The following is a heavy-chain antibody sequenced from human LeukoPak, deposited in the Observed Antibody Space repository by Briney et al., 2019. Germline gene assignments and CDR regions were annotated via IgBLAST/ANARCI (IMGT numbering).Heavy chain of an antibody. D-gene: IGHD4-23*01. J-gene: IGHJ4*02. V-gene: IGHV4-4*07. CDR2: INTSGST. Sequence: SETLSLTCTVSGGSTSSYYWSWIRQPAGKGLEWIGRINTSGSTNYNPSLKSRVTMSVDTSKNQFSLKLSSVTAADTAVYYCARGPNYGGNSKDFDHWGQGTLVTVSS. CDR1: GGSTSSYY. CDR3: ARGPNYGGNSKDFDH.